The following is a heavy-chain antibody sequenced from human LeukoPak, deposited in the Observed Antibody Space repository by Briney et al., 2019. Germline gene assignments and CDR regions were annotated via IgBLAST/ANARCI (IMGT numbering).Heavy chain of an antibody. CDR2: IYPGGST. CDR1: GGSISSGGYY. J-gene: IGHJ4*02. Sequence: PSETLSLTCSVSGGSISSGGYYWRWIRQSSGKGLEWNGNIYPGGSTYYNPSLKSRVTVSVDRSKNQFSLKLSSVTAADTAVYYCARPVGATLYSDSLELGYYFDYWGQGTLVTVSS. V-gene: IGHV4-30-2*06. CDR3: ARPVGATLYSDSLELGYYFDY. D-gene: IGHD1-26*01.